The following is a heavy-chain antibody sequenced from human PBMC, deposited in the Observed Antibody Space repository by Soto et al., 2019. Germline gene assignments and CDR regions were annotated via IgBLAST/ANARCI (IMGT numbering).Heavy chain of an antibody. D-gene: IGHD2-8*01. J-gene: IGHJ3*02. V-gene: IGHV4-61*01. CDR3: ARDNGVTSTADDFDI. Sequence: SETLSVTCTVSGASVSTGNYYFNLIRQPPGKGLEWIGYVYHSGSTNSNPSLKSRVSMALDMSKNQVSMKLRSVTAADTAMYYCARDNGVTSTADDFDICGQGTVVTVSS. CDR1: GASVSTGNYY. CDR2: VYHSGST.